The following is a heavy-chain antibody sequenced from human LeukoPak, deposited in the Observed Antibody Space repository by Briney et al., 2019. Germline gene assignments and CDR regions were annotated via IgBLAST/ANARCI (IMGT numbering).Heavy chain of an antibody. CDR1: GGIFSSYS. CDR3: ARDSSGYLDAFDI. D-gene: IGHD3-22*01. Sequence: SVKVSCKASGGIFSSYSISWVRQAPGQGLEWMGRIIPMLGIANYAQKFQGRVTITADKSTSTAYMELSSLRSEDTAVYYCARDSSGYLDAFDIWGQGTMVTVSS. CDR2: IIPMLGIA. V-gene: IGHV1-69*04. J-gene: IGHJ3*02.